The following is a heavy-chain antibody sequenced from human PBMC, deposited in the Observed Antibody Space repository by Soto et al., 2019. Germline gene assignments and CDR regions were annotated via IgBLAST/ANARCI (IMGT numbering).Heavy chain of an antibody. D-gene: IGHD3-22*01. CDR2: ISYDGSNK. J-gene: IGHJ4*02. V-gene: IGHV3-30*18. CDR1: GFTFSSYG. Sequence: GGSLRLSCAASGFTFSSYGMHWVRQAPGKGLEWVAVISYDGSNKYYADSVKGRFTISRDNSKNTLYLQMNSLRAEDTAVYYCAKDGHNYDSSGYPQPIDYWGQGTLVTVSS. CDR3: AKDGHNYDSSGYPQPIDY.